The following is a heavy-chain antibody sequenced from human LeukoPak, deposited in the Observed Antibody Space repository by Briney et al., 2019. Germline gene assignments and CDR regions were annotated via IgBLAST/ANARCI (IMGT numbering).Heavy chain of an antibody. J-gene: IGHJ3*02. CDR3: ATPGYFNAFDI. V-gene: IGHV1-69*05. CDR1: GGTFSNYA. D-gene: IGHD2-15*01. CDR2: IIPMFGTA. Sequence: SVKVSCKASGGTFSNYAINWVRQAPGQGLEWMGGIIPMFGTAHSAQKFQGRVTMTRNTSISTAYMELSSLRSEDTAVYYCATPGYFNAFDIWGQGTMVTVSS.